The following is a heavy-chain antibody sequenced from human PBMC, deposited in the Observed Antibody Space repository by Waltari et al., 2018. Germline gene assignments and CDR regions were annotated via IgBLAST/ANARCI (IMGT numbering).Heavy chain of an antibody. J-gene: IGHJ4*02. CDR3: AFSSGWYFGY. D-gene: IGHD6-19*01. Sequence: EVQLVESGGGLVQPGGSLRLSCAASGFIFSSYWMSWVRQAPGKGLEWVGKIKHDGSERYYVDSVKGRFTISRDNAKNSLYLQMNGLRAEDTAVYYCAFSSGWYFGYWGQGTLVTVSS. CDR1: GFIFSSYW. V-gene: IGHV3-7*01. CDR2: IKHDGSER.